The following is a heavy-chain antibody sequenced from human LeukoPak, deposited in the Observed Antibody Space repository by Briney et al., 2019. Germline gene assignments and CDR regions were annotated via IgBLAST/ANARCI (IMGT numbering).Heavy chain of an antibody. Sequence: GGSLRLSCAASGFTFSSYGMNWVRQAPGKGLEWVSYISTSSNRIDYADSVKGRFTMSRDNAKNLLYLQMNSLRDEDTAMYYCARVSATGTSGWYFGYWGQGNLVTVSS. CDR3: ARVSATGTSGWYFGY. J-gene: IGHJ4*02. V-gene: IGHV3-48*02. D-gene: IGHD6-19*01. CDR1: GFTFSSYG. CDR2: ISTSSNRI.